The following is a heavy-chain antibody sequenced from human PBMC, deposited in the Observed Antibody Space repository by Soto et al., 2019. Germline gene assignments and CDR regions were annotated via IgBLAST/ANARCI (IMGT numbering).Heavy chain of an antibody. CDR3: ASHHGAGGRDPYGMDV. CDR1: GYTFTSYG. CDR2: ISAYNGNT. V-gene: IGHV1-18*04. Sequence: QVQLVQSGAEVKKPGASVKVSCKASGYTFTSYGISWVRQAPGQGREWMAWISAYNGNTNYAQNLQGRVTMTTDTSTSTAYMELRSLRSDATAVYYCASHHGAGGRDPYGMDVWGHGTTVVVSS. J-gene: IGHJ6*01. D-gene: IGHD3-10*01.